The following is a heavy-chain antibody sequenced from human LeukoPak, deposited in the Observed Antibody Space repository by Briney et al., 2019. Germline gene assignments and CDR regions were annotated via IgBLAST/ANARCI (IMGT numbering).Heavy chain of an antibody. CDR1: GFTFSTYW. D-gene: IGHD3-16*01. CDR2: VNREGSDK. J-gene: IGHJ6*02. V-gene: IGHV3-7*01. CDR3: ARDGVPGGRDV. Sequence: GGSLRLSCAPSGFTFSTYWMGWVLQAPGKGLEWLANVNREGSDKNYVDSVKGRFTISRDNAKNSLYLQMNSLRVEDTAVYYCARDGVPGGRDVWGQGTTVTVS.